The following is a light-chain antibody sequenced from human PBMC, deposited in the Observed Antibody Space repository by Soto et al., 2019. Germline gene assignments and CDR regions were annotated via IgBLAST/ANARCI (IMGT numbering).Light chain of an antibody. CDR3: QQYGSSPLYT. V-gene: IGKV3-20*01. J-gene: IGKJ2*01. CDR2: GAS. Sequence: ESVLTQSPGTLSLSTGERATLSCRASQSVSSSYLAWYQQKPGQAPRLLIYGASSRATGITDRFSGSGSGTDFTLTISRLEPEDFAVYYCQQYGSSPLYTFGQGNKLEI. CDR1: QSVSSSY.